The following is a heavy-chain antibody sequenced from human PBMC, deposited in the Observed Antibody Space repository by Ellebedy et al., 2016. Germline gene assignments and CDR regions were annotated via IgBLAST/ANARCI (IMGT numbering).Heavy chain of an antibody. CDR2: MNPNSGNT. D-gene: IGHD6-13*01. J-gene: IGHJ4*02. V-gene: IGHV1-8*01. Sequence: ASVKVSCXASGYTFTSYDINWVRQATGQGLEWMGWMNPNSGNTGYAQKFQGRVTMTRNTSISTAYMELSSLRSDDTAVYYCARDLLQQQLVLRFWGQGTLVTVSS. CDR3: ARDLLQQQLVLRF. CDR1: GYTFTSYD.